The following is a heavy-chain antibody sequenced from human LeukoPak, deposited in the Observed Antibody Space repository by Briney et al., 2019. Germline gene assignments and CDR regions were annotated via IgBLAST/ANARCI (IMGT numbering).Heavy chain of an antibody. CDR2: ISGGGSST. CDR3: AKEHYYDSSGYYYGIDY. Sequence: PGGSLRLSCAASGFTFSNYVMSWVRQAPGKGLEWDSHISGGGSSTHYADSVKGRFTISRDNSKNTLYLQMNSLRAEDTAVYYCAKEHYYDSSGYYYGIDYWGQGTLVTVSS. J-gene: IGHJ4*02. V-gene: IGHV3-23*01. D-gene: IGHD3-22*01. CDR1: GFTFSNYV.